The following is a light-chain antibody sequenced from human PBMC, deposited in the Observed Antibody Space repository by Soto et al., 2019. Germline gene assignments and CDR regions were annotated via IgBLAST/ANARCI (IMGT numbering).Light chain of an antibody. J-gene: IGKJ1*01. V-gene: IGKV1-39*01. CDR1: QSITSY. CDR2: AAS. CDR3: QQSYTTPWT. Sequence: DIQMTQSPSSLSASVGDRVTITCRASQSITSYLNWYQQKPGKAPQLLIYAASSLQSGVPSRFSGSGSGTDFPLTISSLQPEDFATYFCQQSYTTPWTFGQGTKVEV.